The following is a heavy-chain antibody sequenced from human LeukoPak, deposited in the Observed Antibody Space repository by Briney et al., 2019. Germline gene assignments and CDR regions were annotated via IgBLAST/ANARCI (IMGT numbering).Heavy chain of an antibody. CDR2: IYYSGST. J-gene: IGHJ4*02. Sequence: SETLSLTCTVSGVSISSSSYYWGWIRQPPGKGLEWIGSIYYSGSTYYNPSLKSRVTISVDTSKNQFSLKLSSVTAADTAVYYCARTATSGYSSSRDDYWGQGTVVTVSS. CDR1: GVSISSSSYY. V-gene: IGHV4-39*01. CDR3: ARTATSGYSSSRDDY. D-gene: IGHD6-13*01.